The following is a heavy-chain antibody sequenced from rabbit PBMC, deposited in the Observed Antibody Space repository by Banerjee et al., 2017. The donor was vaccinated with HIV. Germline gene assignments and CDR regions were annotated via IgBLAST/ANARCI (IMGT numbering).Heavy chain of an antibody. V-gene: IGHV1S45*01. CDR2: IYAGSSGST. D-gene: IGHD1-1*01. Sequence: QEQLVESGGGLVQPEGSLTLTCTASGFSFSSSYWICWVRQAPGKGLEWIACIYAGSSGSTYYASWAKGRFTISKTSSPTVTLQMTSLTAADTATYFCARGTSSSGYYSGSPNLWGPGTLVTVS. CDR1: GFSFSSSYW. CDR3: ARGTSSSGYYSGSPNL. J-gene: IGHJ4*01.